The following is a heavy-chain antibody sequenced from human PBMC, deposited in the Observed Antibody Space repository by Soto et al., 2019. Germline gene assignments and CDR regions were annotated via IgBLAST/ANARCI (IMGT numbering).Heavy chain of an antibody. D-gene: IGHD3-10*01. V-gene: IGHV4-59*08. J-gene: IGHJ4*02. CDR3: ASGGVRGANFDY. CDR1: GGSISSYY. CDR2: IYYSGST. Sequence: PSETLSLTCTVSGGSISSYYWSWIRQPPGKGLEWIGYIYYSGSTNYNPSLKSRVTISVDTSKNQFSLKLSSVTAADTAVYYCASGGVRGANFDYWGQGTLVTVSS.